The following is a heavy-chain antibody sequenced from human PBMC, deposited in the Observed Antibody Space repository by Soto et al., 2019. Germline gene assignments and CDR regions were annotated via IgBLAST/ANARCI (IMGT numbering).Heavy chain of an antibody. J-gene: IGHJ5*02. D-gene: IGHD2-15*01. CDR3: ARDTHSAGGWFDT. CDR2: ITPLFGIP. CDR1: GGTSRSLS. V-gene: IGHV1-69*17. Sequence: QVQLVQSGDEVKRPGSSVKVSCKASGGTSRSLSITWVRQAPGQGLEWMGGITPLFGIPNYPQKFQGRLTITADKSTGTAYLELSSLRSEDTAVYYCARDTHSAGGWFDTWGRGTLVTVSS.